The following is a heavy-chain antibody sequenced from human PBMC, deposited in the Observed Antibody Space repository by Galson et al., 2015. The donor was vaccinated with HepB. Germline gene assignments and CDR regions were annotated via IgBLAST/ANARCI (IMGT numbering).Heavy chain of an antibody. CDR2: ITGGGERK. CDR3: AEVAILGATPHYFDY. V-gene: IGHV3-23*01. CDR1: GFSFTKYS. Sequence: SLRLSCATSGFSFTKYSMSWFRQAPGKGLQWVSAITGGGERKYYADSVKGRFTTSRDGTRTTVLLLMTSLRVDDTAGYYCAEVAILGATPHYFDYWGQGTLVTVSS. J-gene: IGHJ4*02. D-gene: IGHD3-16*01.